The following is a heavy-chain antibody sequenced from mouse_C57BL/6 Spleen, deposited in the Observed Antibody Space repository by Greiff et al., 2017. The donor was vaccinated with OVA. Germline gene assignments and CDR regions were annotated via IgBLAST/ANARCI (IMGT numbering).Heavy chain of an antibody. J-gene: IGHJ4*01. CDR3: ARHGYYGNYGAMDY. V-gene: IGHV2-6-1*01. CDR2: IWSDGST. CDR1: GFSLTSYG. Sequence: VMLVESGPGLVAPSQSLSITCTVSGFSLTSYGVHWVRQPPGKGLEWLVVIWSDGSTTYNSALKSRLSISKDNSKSQVFLKMNSLQTDDTAMYYCARHGYYGNYGAMDYWGQGTSVTVSS. D-gene: IGHD2-1*01.